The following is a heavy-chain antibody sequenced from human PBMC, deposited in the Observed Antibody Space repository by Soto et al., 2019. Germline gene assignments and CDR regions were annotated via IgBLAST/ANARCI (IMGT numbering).Heavy chain of an antibody. CDR2: IKSKTDGGTT. D-gene: IGHD2-15*01. CDR1: GFTFSNAW. Sequence: PGGSLRLSCAASGFTFSNAWMNWVRQAPGKGLEWVGRIKSKTDGGTTDYAAPVKGRFTISRDDSKNTLYLQMNSLKTEDTAVFYCTTEMVAATPGYYYYYGMDVWGQGTTVTVSS. CDR3: TTEMVAATPGYYYYYGMDV. J-gene: IGHJ6*02. V-gene: IGHV3-15*07.